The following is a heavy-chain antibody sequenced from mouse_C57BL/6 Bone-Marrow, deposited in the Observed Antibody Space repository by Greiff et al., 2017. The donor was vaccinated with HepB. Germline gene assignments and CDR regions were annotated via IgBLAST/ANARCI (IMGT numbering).Heavy chain of an antibody. CDR3: ARLLLRSYYFDY. CDR2: INPNNGGT. CDR1: GYTFTDYN. J-gene: IGHJ2*01. D-gene: IGHD1-1*01. Sequence: SGPELVKPGASVKMSCKASGYTFTDYNMHWVKQSHGKSLEWIGYINPNNGGTSYNQKFKGKATLTVNKSSSTAYMELRSLTSEDSAVYYCARLLLRSYYFDYWGQGTTLTVSS. V-gene: IGHV1-22*01.